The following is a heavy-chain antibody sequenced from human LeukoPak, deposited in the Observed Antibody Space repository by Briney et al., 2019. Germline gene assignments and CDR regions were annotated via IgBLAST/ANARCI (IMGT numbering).Heavy chain of an antibody. D-gene: IGHD3-16*02. V-gene: IGHV3-48*02. Sequence: PGGSLRLSCAASGFTFSSYSMNWVRQAPGKGLEWVSYISSSSSTIYYADSVKGRFTISRDNAKNSLYLQMNSLRDEDTAVYYCARAGVWGSYRYFDYWGQGTLVTVSS. J-gene: IGHJ4*02. CDR2: ISSSSSTI. CDR1: GFTFSSYS. CDR3: ARAGVWGSYRYFDY.